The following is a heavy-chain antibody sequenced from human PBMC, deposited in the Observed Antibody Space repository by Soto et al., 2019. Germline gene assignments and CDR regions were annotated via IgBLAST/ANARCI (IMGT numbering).Heavy chain of an antibody. D-gene: IGHD5-18*01. Sequence: VKVSCKASGYTFTYRYLHWVRQAPGQALEWMGWITPFNGNTNYAQKFQDRVTITRDRSMSTAYMELSSLRSEDTAMYYCATPRKTAMDDYGMDVWGQGTTVTVSS. V-gene: IGHV1-45*02. J-gene: IGHJ6*02. CDR2: ITPFNGNT. CDR3: ATPRKTAMDDYGMDV. CDR1: GYTFTYRY.